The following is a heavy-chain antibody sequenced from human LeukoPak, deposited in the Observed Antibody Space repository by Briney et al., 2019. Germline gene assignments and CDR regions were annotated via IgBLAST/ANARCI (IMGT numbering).Heavy chain of an antibody. Sequence: PSKTLSLTCTVSGGSISSYYWSWIRQPPGKGLEWIGYIYYSGSTNYNPSLKSRVTISVDTSKNQFSLKLSSVTAADTAVYYCARTYYYASGAFDIWGQGTMVTVSS. CDR3: ARTYYYASGAFDI. D-gene: IGHD3-10*01. J-gene: IGHJ3*02. V-gene: IGHV4-59*01. CDR1: GGSISSYY. CDR2: IYYSGST.